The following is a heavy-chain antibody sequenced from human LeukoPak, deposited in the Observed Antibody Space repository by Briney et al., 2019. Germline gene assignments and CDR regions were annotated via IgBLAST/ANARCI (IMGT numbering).Heavy chain of an antibody. CDR1: GFTFSDYY. CDR3: ARGLGGTGARYFDY. J-gene: IGHJ4*02. V-gene: IGHV3-72*01. D-gene: IGHD3/OR15-3a*01. CDR2: IRNKANSHTT. Sequence: GGSLRLSCAASGFTFSDYYMDWVRQAPGKGLEWVGRIRNKANSHTTEYAASVKGRFTISRDDSKNSLYLQMNSLKTDDTAVYYCARGLGGTGARYFDYWGQGTLDTVSS.